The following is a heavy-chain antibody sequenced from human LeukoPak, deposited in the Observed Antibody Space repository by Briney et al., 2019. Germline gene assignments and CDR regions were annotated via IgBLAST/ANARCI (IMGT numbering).Heavy chain of an antibody. Sequence: SGPTLVNPTQTPTLTCTFSGFSLRTSGKCVSWIRQPPGKALEWLARIDWDDEKYYRTSLKTRLTISKDTSKNQVVLTMTNMDPVDTATYYCARIRLYDSSGYHFDYWGQGTLVTVSS. CDR3: ARIRLYDSSGYHFDY. D-gene: IGHD3-22*01. V-gene: IGHV2-70*11. J-gene: IGHJ4*02. CDR2: IDWDDEK. CDR1: GFSLRTSGKC.